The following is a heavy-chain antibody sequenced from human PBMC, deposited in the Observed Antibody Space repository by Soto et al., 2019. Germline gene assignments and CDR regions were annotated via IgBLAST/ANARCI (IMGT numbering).Heavy chain of an antibody. CDR3: AKRELDTFGLSY. D-gene: IGHD5-18*01. V-gene: IGHV3-74*01. J-gene: IGHJ4*02. CDR2: INTDGSST. Sequence: EVQLVESGGGLVQPGGSLRLSCPVFGFTFSSFWMHWVRQAPGEGLVWVSRINTDGSSTSYADSVKGRFTISRDNAKNTLYLQMNSLRVEETAMYYCAKRELDTFGLSYWGQRTLVTVSS. CDR1: GFTFSSFW.